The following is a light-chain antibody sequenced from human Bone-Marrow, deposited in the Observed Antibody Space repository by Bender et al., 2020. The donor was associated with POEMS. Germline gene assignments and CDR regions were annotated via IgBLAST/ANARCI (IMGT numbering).Light chain of an antibody. CDR3: TTYTMDTHIL. CDR1: SSDVGGYFL. CDR2: DVT. Sequence: QSALTQPASVSESPGQSITISCTGTSSDVGGYFLVSWYQQHPGKAPKLIIYDVTNRPSGVSHRFPGSQSGNTASLAISGLQAEDDADYYCTTYTMDTHILFGGGTKLTVL. J-gene: IGLJ2*01. V-gene: IGLV2-14*02.